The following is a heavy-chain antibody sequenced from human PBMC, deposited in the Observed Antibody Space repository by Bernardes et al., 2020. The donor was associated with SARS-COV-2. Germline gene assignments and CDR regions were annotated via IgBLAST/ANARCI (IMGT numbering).Heavy chain of an antibody. CDR2: ISASGGDT. CDR3: ANRGHFSLYHANY. V-gene: IGHV3-23*01. J-gene: IGHJ4*02. Sequence: GGSLRLSCAASGFTIGNYAMSWVRQAPGKGLEWVSGISASGGDTYYADSVKGRFTISRDNSKNTLSLLMNSLRADDTAVYYCANRGHFSLYHANYWGQGTLGTVSS. CDR1: GFTIGNYA. D-gene: IGHD3-16*02.